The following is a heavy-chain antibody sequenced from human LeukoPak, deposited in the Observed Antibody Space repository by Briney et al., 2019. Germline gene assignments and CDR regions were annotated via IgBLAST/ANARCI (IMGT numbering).Heavy chain of an antibody. CDR2: ISWNSLNT. Sequence: GGSLRLSCAASGFTFDDYAMHWVRQPPGKGLEWVSSISWNSLNTGYADSVKGRFTISRDSAKNSLYLQMNSLRPEDTALYYCARDRGTYNYGMDVWGKGTTVTVSS. J-gene: IGHJ6*04. CDR1: GFTFDDYA. D-gene: IGHD1-1*01. V-gene: IGHV3-9*01. CDR3: ARDRGTYNYGMDV.